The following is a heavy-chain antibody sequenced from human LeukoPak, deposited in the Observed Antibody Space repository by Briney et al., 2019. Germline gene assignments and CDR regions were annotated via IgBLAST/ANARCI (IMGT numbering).Heavy chain of an antibody. CDR2: IYYSGTT. Sequence: SSQTLSLTCTVSGGSISSGDYYWSWIRQPPGKSLEWIGYIYYSGTTYYNPSLKSRVTISVDTSKNQFSLKLTSVTAADTAVYYCASSAYGSGSYQAQTFDYWGQGTLVTVSS. J-gene: IGHJ4*02. CDR3: ASSAYGSGSYQAQTFDY. V-gene: IGHV4-30-4*01. D-gene: IGHD3-10*01. CDR1: GGSISSGDYY.